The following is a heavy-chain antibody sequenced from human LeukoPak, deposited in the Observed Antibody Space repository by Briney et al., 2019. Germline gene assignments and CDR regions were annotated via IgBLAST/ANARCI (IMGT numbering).Heavy chain of an antibody. D-gene: IGHD3-10*01. CDR2: IIPIFGTA. V-gene: IGHV1-69*06. J-gene: IGHJ6*03. CDR1: GGTFSSYA. Sequence: SVKVSCKASGGTFSSYAISWVRQAPGQGLEWMGGIIPIFGTANYAQKFQGRVTITADKSTSTAYMELSSLRSEDTAVYYCARAMVRGYYYYYMDVWGKGTTVTVSS. CDR3: ARAMVRGYYYYYMDV.